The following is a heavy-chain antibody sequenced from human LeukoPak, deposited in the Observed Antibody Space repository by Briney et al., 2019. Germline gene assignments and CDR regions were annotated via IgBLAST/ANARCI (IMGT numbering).Heavy chain of an antibody. CDR3: ARGDAYCDFQLQH. J-gene: IGHJ1*01. D-gene: IGHD3-3*01. V-gene: IGHV3-23*01. CDR1: GFTFSNYA. Sequence: PGGSLRLSCAVSGFTFSNYAMTWVRQAPGKGLERVTAINGGGSSTYYADSVKGRFTISRDNSKNTLYLQMNSLRAEDTAVCYCARGDAYCDFQLQHWGQGTLVTVSS. CDR2: INGGGSST.